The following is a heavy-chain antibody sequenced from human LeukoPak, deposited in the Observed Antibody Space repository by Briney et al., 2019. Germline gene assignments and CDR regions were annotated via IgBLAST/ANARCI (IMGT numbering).Heavy chain of an antibody. D-gene: IGHD7-27*01. Sequence: GGSLRLSCAASGFTFSDYYMSWTRQAPGKGLEWVSYISSSGSTIYYADSVKGRFTISRDNAKNSLYPQMNSLRAEDTAVYYCARTWGYEAYYFDYWGQGTLVTVSS. CDR1: GFTFSDYY. CDR2: ISSSGSTI. J-gene: IGHJ4*02. CDR3: ARTWGYEAYYFDY. V-gene: IGHV3-11*01.